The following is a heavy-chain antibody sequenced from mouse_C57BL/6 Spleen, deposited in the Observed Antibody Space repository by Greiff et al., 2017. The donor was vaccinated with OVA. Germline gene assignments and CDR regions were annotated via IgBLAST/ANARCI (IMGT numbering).Heavy chain of an antibody. V-gene: IGHV1-19*01. D-gene: IGHD2-5*01. CDR2: INPYNGGT. J-gene: IGHJ2*01. CDR1: GYTFTDYY. CDR3: ARGGYYSNYFDY. Sequence: EVQLQQSGPVLVKPGASVKMSCKASGYTFTDYYMNWVKQSHGKSLEWIGVINPYNGGTSYNQKFKGKATLTVDKSSSTAYMELNSLTSKYSAVYYCARGGYYSNYFDYWGQGTTLTVSS.